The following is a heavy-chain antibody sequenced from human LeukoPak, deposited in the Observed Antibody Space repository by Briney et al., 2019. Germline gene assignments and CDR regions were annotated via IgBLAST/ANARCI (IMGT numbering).Heavy chain of an antibody. J-gene: IGHJ3*02. Sequence: PSETLSLTCSVSGGSINSNYHWGWIRPPPGKGLEWIGYIYYSGNTYYNPSLKSRVTISVDTSKKQFSLKLSSLTAADTAVYYCARATITMMVGIPADAFDIWGQGTMVTVSS. CDR2: IYYSGNT. D-gene: IGHD3-22*01. CDR1: GGSINSNYH. V-gene: IGHV4-30-4*08. CDR3: ARATITMMVGIPADAFDI.